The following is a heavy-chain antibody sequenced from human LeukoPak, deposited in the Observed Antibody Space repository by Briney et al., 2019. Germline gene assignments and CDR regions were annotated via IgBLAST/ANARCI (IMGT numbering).Heavy chain of an antibody. CDR2: IYYSGST. J-gene: IGHJ4*02. Sequence: NPSETLSLTCTVSGGSISSSSYYWGWIRQPPGKGLEWIGSIYYSGSTYYNPSLKSRVTISVDTSKNQFSLKLSSVTAADTAVYYCASTGDSSGYYPNYFDYWGQGTLVTVSS. CDR1: GGSISSSSYY. D-gene: IGHD3-22*01. CDR3: ASTGDSSGYYPNYFDY. V-gene: IGHV4-39*01.